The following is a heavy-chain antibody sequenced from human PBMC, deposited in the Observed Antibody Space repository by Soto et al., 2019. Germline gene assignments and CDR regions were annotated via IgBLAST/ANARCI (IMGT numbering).Heavy chain of an antibody. V-gene: IGHV4-34*01. CDR3: ERESHDLLTGPPWNWYFDL. Sequence: QVQLQQWGAGPLRPLETLSLTCGVSGGSFSGYYWAWIRQSPGKGLEWIGEINDRGSINYNPSMNGRVSISVDTSQNHYSLKQRSVAAEDPAVYYCERESHDLLTGPPWNWYFDLWGRGTMVTVSS. CDR2: INDRGSI. J-gene: IGHJ2*01. D-gene: IGHD3-9*01. CDR1: GGSFSGYY.